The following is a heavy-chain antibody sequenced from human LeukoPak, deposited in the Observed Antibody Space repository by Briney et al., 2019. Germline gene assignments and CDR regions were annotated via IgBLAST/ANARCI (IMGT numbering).Heavy chain of an antibody. J-gene: IGHJ6*02. D-gene: IGHD5-18*01. V-gene: IGHV4-34*01. CDR3: ARVGYSYYYYYGMDV. Sequence: SETLSLTCAVYGGSFSGYYWSWIRQPPGKGLEWIGEINHSGSTNYNPSLKSRVTISVDTSKNQFSLKLSSVTAADTAVYYCARVGYSYYYYYGMDVWGQGTTVTVSS. CDR2: INHSGST. CDR1: GGSFSGYY.